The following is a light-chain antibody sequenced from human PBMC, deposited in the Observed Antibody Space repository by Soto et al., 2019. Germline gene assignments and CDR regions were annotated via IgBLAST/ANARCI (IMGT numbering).Light chain of an antibody. CDR1: HSVSSSY. CDR2: GAS. V-gene: IGKV3-20*01. Sequence: EIVLTQSPVTLSVSPGERATLSCRASHSVSSSYLAWYQQKPGQAPRLLIYGASSRATGIPDRFSGSGSGTDFTLTISRLEPEDFAVYYCQQYGSSPGTFGQGTKVDIK. CDR3: QQYGSSPGT. J-gene: IGKJ1*01.